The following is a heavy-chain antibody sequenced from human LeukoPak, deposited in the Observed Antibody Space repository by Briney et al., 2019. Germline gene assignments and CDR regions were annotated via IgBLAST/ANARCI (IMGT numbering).Heavy chain of an antibody. CDR1: GGTFSSYA. CDR2: INPNSGGT. CDR3: ARDWSAGDPDY. J-gene: IGHJ4*02. Sequence: GASVKVSCKASGGTFSSYAISWVRQAPGQGLEWMGRINPNSGGTNYAQKFQGRVTMTRDTSISTAYMELSRLRSDDTAVYYCARDWSAGDPDYWGQGTLVTVSS. V-gene: IGHV1-2*06. D-gene: IGHD7-27*01.